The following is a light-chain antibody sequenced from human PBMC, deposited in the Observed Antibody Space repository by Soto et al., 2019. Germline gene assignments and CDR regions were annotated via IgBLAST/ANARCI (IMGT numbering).Light chain of an antibody. Sequence: QSVLTQPRSVSGSPGQSVTISCTGTSSDVGGYNYVSWYQHHPGKAPKLMIYDVTKRPSGVPDRFSGSKSGSTASLTISGLQAEDEDDYYCCSYAGSFTWVFGGGTKLTVL. CDR3: CSYAGSFTWV. CDR2: DVT. J-gene: IGLJ3*02. V-gene: IGLV2-11*01. CDR1: SSDVGGYNY.